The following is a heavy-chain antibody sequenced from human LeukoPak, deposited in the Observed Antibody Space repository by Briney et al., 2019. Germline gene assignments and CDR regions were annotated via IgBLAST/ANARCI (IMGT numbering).Heavy chain of an antibody. CDR1: GGTFSSYA. CDR2: IIPIFGTA. V-gene: IGHV1-69*13. J-gene: IGHJ4*02. CDR3: ARGVLRFLEWLLY. Sequence: SVKVSCKASGGTFSSYAISWVRQAPGQGLEWMGGIIPIFGTANYAQRFQGRVTITADESTSTAYMELSSLRSEDTAVYYCARGVLRFLEWLLYWGQGTLVTVSS. D-gene: IGHD3-3*01.